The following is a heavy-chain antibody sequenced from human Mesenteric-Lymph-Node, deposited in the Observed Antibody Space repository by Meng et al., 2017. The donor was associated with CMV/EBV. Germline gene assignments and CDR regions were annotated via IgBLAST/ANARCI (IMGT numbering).Heavy chain of an antibody. CDR3: ARDHWSGALVVGAATYYFDY. CDR1: GFTFSSYA. CDR2: ISSDGSNK. J-gene: IGHJ4*02. Sequence: GESLKISCAVSGFTFSSYAMHWVRQAPGKGLEWVALISSDGSNKYYADSVKGRFTISRDNSKNTLYLQMNSLRAEDTAVYYCARDHWSGALVVGAATYYFDYWGQGTLVTVSS. V-gene: IGHV3-30*04. D-gene: IGHD2-15*01.